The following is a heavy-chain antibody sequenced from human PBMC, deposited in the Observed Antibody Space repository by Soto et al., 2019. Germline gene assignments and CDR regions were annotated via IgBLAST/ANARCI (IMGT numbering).Heavy chain of an antibody. CDR3: ASQASTYYYYGMDV. J-gene: IGHJ6*02. Sequence: SETLSLTCTVPGGSISSSSYYWGWIRQPPGKGLEWIGSIYFSGSTYYNSSLKSRVTISVDTSKNQFSLKLSSVTAADTAVYYCASQASTYYYYGMDVWGQGTTVTVS. CDR2: IYFSGST. V-gene: IGHV4-39*01. CDR1: GGSISSSSYY.